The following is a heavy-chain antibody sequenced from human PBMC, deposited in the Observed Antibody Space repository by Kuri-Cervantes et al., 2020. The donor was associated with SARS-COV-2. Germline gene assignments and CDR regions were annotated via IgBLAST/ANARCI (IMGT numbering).Heavy chain of an antibody. Sequence: GGSLRLSCEASGFIFSDYAIDWVRQAPGKGLEWVSLVSYEGTIQSYADSVKVRFTVSRDNSKNTVFLEMNSLRTGDTAVYYCAKSRGPFHLSIYLSILDPWGQGTLVTVSS. CDR3: AKSRGPFHLSIYLSILDP. V-gene: IGHV3-30*18. D-gene: IGHD2/OR15-2a*01. CDR2: VSYEGTIQ. CDR1: GFIFSDYA. J-gene: IGHJ5*01.